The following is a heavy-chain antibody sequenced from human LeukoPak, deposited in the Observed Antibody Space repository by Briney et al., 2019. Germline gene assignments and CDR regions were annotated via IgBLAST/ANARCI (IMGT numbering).Heavy chain of an antibody. V-gene: IGHV3-30*02. CDR1: GFTFSSYG. Sequence: GGSLRLSCAASGFTFSSYGMHWVRQAPGKGLEWVAFIRYDGSNKYYADSVKGRFTISRDNSKITLYLQMNSLRAEDTAVYFCAKVPPPYCSGGSCFDAFDIWGQGTMVTVSS. D-gene: IGHD2-15*01. CDR2: IRYDGSNK. J-gene: IGHJ3*02. CDR3: AKVPPPYCSGGSCFDAFDI.